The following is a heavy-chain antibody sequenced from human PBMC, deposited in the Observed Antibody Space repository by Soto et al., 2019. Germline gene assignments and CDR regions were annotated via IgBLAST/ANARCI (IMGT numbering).Heavy chain of an antibody. CDR1: GGSIGKYY. V-gene: IGHV4-59*01. J-gene: IGHJ4*02. D-gene: IGHD2-15*01. CDR3: ARGSKLGTVVLQYYFAY. CDR2: IYYSGST. Sequence: PSETLSLTCTVPGGSIGKYYWSWVGQRPGKGLEWIGYIYYSGSTNYNPSLRSRVTISVDTSQNQFSLKLSSVTAADSAIYCCARGSKLGTVVLQYYFAYWGQGTPVPVAS.